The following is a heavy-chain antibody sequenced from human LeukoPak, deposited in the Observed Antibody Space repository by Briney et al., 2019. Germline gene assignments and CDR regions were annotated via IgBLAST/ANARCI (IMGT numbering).Heavy chain of an antibody. CDR2: IYTSGST. CDR1: GGSISSYY. D-gene: IGHD3-3*01. Sequence: SETLSLTCTVAGGSISSYYWSWIRQPAGKVLELIGRIYTSGSTNYNPSLKSRVTMSVDTSKNQFSLKLSSVTAADTAVYYCARGNDFWSGYSNWFDPWGQGTLVTVSS. CDR3: ARGNDFWSGYSNWFDP. J-gene: IGHJ5*02. V-gene: IGHV4-4*07.